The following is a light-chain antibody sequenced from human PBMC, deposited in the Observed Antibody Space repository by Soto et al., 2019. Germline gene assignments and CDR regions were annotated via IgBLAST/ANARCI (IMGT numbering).Light chain of an antibody. V-gene: IGKV3-20*01. CDR1: QSVSSSY. CDR2: GAS. CDR3: QQYGSSPET. Sequence: EIVLTQSPGTLSLSPGERATLSCRASQSVSSSYLAVYQQKPGQAPRLLIYGASSRATGIPDRFSCSGSGTDFTLTISRLEPEDYALYYCQQYGSSPETFGQGTKLEIK. J-gene: IGKJ1*01.